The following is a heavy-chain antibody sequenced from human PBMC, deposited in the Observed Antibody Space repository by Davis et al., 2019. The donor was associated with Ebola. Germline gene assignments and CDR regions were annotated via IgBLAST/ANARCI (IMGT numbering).Heavy chain of an antibody. V-gene: IGHV5-10-1*01. CDR1: EYNFTNYW. D-gene: IGHD2/OR15-2a*01. J-gene: IGHJ4*02. Sequence: GESLKISCKGSEYNFTNYWISWVRQMPGKGLEWMGRIDPSDSYTNYSPSFQGHVTISADKSINTAYLQWSSLKASDAAVYYCARTFPHDYWGQGTLVTVSS. CDR3: ARTFPHDY. CDR2: IDPSDSYT.